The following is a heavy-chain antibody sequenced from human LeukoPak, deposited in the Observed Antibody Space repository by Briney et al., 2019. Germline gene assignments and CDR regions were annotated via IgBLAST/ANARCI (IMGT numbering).Heavy chain of an antibody. D-gene: IGHD1-1*01. V-gene: IGHV3-7*01. CDR1: GFSFSAYW. CDR2: IAGDESQK. CDR3: VRDLSPVSDRNVWYDALDI. J-gene: IGHJ3*02. Sequence: GGSLTLSGAAFGFSFSAYWLTWVRQAPGKGLEGVATIAGDESQKRYMDSVKGRFTISRDNAKNSLYLQLNSLRAEDTAIYYCVRDLSPVSDRNVWYDALDIWGQGTMVTVSS.